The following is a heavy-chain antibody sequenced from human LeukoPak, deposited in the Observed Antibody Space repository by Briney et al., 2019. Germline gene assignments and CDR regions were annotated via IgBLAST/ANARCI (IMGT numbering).Heavy chain of an antibody. CDR2: ISGSGGST. CDR3: EKDGAGFDWLPHIDY. Sequence: GGSLRLSCAASGFTFSSYAMSWVRQAPGKGLEWVSAISGSGGSTYYADSVKGRFTISRDNSKNTLYLQMNSLRAEDTAVYYCEKDGAGFDWLPHIDYWGQGTLVTVSS. J-gene: IGHJ4*02. CDR1: GFTFSSYA. D-gene: IGHD3-9*01. V-gene: IGHV3-23*01.